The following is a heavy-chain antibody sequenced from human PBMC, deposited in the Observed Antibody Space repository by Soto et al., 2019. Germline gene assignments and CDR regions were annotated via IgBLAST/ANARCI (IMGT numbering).Heavy chain of an antibody. J-gene: IGHJ6*02. CDR3: ARDRSGGPIFGVVTNYYYYGMDV. V-gene: IGHV4-59*01. CDR1: GGSISSYY. D-gene: IGHD3-3*01. Sequence: QVQLQESGPGLVKPSETLSLTCTVSGGSISSYYWSWIRQPPGKGLEWIGYIYYSGSTNYNPSLKMRVSISVSTSKNQYSLKLSCVTAADTGVYYCARDRSGGPIFGVVTNYYYYGMDVWGQGTTVTVSS. CDR2: IYYSGST.